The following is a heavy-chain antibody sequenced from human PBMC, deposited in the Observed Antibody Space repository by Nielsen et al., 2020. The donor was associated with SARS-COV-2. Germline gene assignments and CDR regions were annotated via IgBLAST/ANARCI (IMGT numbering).Heavy chain of an antibody. J-gene: IGHJ4*02. CDR3: AKGYYYDTSGHYLDS. CDR2: IKQDGSEK. Sequence: GGSLRLSCAASGFTFSSYWMSWVRQAPGKGLEWVANIKQDGSEKYYVDSVKGRFTISRDNAKNSLYLQMNSLRAEDTAVYYCAKGYYYDTSGHYLDSWGQGTLVTVSS. V-gene: IGHV3-7*01. D-gene: IGHD3-22*01. CDR1: GFTFSSYW.